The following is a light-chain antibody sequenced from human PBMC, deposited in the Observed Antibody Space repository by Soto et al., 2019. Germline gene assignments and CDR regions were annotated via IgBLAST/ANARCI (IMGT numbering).Light chain of an antibody. Sequence: EIVLTQSPATLSLSPGETATLSCRASQSISTYLAWYQQKPGQAPRLLMYEASNRATGVPARFSGSGSGTDFTLTISSLEPEDFAVYYCQQETFGQGTKVEIK. J-gene: IGKJ1*01. CDR3: QQET. CDR1: QSISTY. V-gene: IGKV3-11*01. CDR2: EAS.